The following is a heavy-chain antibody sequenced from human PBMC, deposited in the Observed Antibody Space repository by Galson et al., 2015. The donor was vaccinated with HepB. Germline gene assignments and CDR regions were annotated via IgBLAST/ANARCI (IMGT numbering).Heavy chain of an antibody. CDR3: ARDRTLRSGWYGGDSDY. Sequence: SVKVSCKASGYTFTSYGISWVRQAPGQGLEWMGWISAYNGNTNYAQKLQGRVTMTTDTSTSTAYMELRSLRSDDTAVYYCARDRTLRSGWYGGDSDYWGQGTLVTVSS. J-gene: IGHJ4*02. CDR1: GYTFTSYG. CDR2: ISAYNGNT. V-gene: IGHV1-18*01. D-gene: IGHD6-19*01.